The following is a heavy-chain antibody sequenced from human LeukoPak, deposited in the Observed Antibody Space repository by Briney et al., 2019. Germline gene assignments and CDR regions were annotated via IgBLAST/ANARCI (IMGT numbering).Heavy chain of an antibody. CDR3: ARPREGYCSGGSCNSLDY. CDR1: GGTFSSYA. D-gene: IGHD2-15*01. Sequence: SVKVSCKASGGTFSSYAISWVRQAPGQGLEWMGGIIPIFGTANYAQKFQGRVTITADKSTSTAYMELSSLRSEDTAVYYCARPREGYCSGGSCNSLDYWGQGTLVTVSS. CDR2: IIPIFGTA. V-gene: IGHV1-69*06. J-gene: IGHJ4*02.